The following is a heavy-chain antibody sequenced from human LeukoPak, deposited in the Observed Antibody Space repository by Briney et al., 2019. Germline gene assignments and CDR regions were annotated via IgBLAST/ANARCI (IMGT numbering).Heavy chain of an antibody. CDR1: GGSFSGYY. CDR3: ARPLRSFYYMDV. J-gene: IGHJ6*03. CDR2: INHSGST. Sequence: SETLSLTCAVYGGSFSGYYWSWIRQPPGKGLEWVGEINHSGSTNYNPSLKSRVTISVDTSKTHFSLKLSSVTAADTAVYYCARPLRSFYYMDVWGKGTTVTVSS. V-gene: IGHV4-34*01.